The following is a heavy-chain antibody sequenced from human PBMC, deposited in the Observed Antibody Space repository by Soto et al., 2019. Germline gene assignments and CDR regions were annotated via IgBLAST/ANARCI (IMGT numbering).Heavy chain of an antibody. CDR3: AKARDQQWVRLPFDY. D-gene: IGHD6-19*01. Sequence: EVPLLESGGGLVQHGGSLRLSCVGSGIFFSSYTMTWVRQAPGKGLEWVSSFSATSENTYYADSVRGRFTISRDNSKNTPVLQINSLTAEDTAMYYCAKARDQQWVRLPFDYWGQGIMVIVAS. V-gene: IGHV3-23*01. CDR2: FSATSENT. J-gene: IGHJ4*02. CDR1: GIFFSSYT.